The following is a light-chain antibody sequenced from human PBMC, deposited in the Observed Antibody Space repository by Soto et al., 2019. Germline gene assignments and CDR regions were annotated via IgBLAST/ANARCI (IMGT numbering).Light chain of an antibody. CDR2: EVR. CDR3: SSYTSSSVV. J-gene: IGLJ2*01. Sequence: QSALTQPASVSGSPGQSITISCTGTSSDVGGFNYVSWYQQHPGKAPKLIIFEVRDRPSGFSDRFSGSKSGSTASLTISGLQAEDKADYYCSSYTSSSVVFGGGTKLTVL. V-gene: IGLV2-14*01. CDR1: SSDVGGFNY.